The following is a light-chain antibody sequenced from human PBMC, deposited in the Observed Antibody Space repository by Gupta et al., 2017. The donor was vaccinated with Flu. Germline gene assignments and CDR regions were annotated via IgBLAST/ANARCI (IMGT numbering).Light chain of an antibody. V-gene: IGLV1-44*01. Sequence: RVTIPCSGSSSNIGSNTANWYQQLPGTAPKLLIYRNNRRPSGVPDRFSGSKSGTSASLAISGLQSEDEADYYCAAWDDSLNGVVFGGGTKLTVL. CDR2: RNN. J-gene: IGLJ2*01. CDR1: SSNIGSNT. CDR3: AAWDDSLNGVV.